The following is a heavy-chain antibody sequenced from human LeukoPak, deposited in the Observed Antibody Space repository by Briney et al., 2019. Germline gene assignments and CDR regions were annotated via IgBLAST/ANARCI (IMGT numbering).Heavy chain of an antibody. CDR2: ISSSSSYI. V-gene: IGHV3-21*01. J-gene: IGHJ6*02. CDR1: GFTSSSYS. CDR3: ARGTAMVKDYYGMDV. Sequence: GGSLRLSCAASGFTSSSYSMNWVRQAPGKGLEWVSSISSSSSYIYYADSVKGRFTISRDNAKNSLYLQMNSLRAEDTAVYYCARGTAMVKDYYGMDVWGQGTTVTVSS. D-gene: IGHD5-18*01.